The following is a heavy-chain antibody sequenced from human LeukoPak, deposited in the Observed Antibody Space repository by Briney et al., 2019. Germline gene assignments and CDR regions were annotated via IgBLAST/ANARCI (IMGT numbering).Heavy chain of an antibody. CDR2: IYYGGST. J-gene: IGHJ5*02. V-gene: IGHV4-31*03. CDR3: ARGTYSSGWSLGFDP. D-gene: IGHD6-19*01. Sequence: SETLSLTCTVSGGSISSGGYFWSWIRQHPGKGLEWIGYIYYGGSTYYNPSLKSRLTISVDTSEDQFSLRLTSVTAADTAVYYCARGTYSSGWSLGFDPWGQGTLVTVSS. CDR1: GGSISSGGYF.